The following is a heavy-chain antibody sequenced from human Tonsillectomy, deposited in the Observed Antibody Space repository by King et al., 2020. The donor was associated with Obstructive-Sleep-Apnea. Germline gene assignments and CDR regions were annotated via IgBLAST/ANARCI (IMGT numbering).Heavy chain of an antibody. D-gene: IGHD6-19*01. V-gene: IGHV1-8*01. Sequence: VQLVESGAEVKKPGASVKVSCKASGYTFSTYDINWVRQATGQGLEWMGWMNPNSGNTGYAQNFQGRVTMTRNTSISTAYMELGGLGSEDTAVYYCARRSGWYYFDFWGQGALVTVSS. J-gene: IGHJ4*02. CDR1: GYTFSTYD. CDR3: ARRSGWYYFDF. CDR2: MNPNSGNT.